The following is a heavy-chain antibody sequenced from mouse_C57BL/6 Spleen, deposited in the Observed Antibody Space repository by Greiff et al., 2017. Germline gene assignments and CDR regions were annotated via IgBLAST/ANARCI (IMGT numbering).Heavy chain of an antibody. Sequence: VQLQESGAELVKPGASVKISCKASGYAFSSYWMHWVKQRPGKGLEWIGQIYPGDGDTTYNGKFKGKATLTADRSSSTAYMQLSSLPSEDSAVYCCARSDLGLGLDYWGQGTTLTVSS. CDR2: IYPGDGDT. CDR3: ARSDLGLGLDY. D-gene: IGHD4-1*01. V-gene: IGHV1-80*01. J-gene: IGHJ2*01. CDR1: GYAFSSYW.